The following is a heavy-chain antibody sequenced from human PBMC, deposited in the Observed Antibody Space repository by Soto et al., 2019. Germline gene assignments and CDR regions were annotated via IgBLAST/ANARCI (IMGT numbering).Heavy chain of an antibody. Sequence: GGSLRLSCAASGFTFSNAWMNWVRQAPGKGLEWVGRIKSKTDGGTTGYAAPVKGRFTISRDDSKNTLYLQMNSLKTEDTAVYYCTTPGPDYDILTGYQQYDYWGQGTLVTVSS. J-gene: IGHJ4*02. CDR3: TTPGPDYDILTGYQQYDY. V-gene: IGHV3-15*07. CDR2: IKSKTDGGTT. CDR1: GFTFSNAW. D-gene: IGHD3-9*01.